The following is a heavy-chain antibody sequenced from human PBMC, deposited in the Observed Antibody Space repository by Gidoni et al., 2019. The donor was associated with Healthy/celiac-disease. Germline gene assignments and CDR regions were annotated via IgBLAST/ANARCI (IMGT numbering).Heavy chain of an antibody. CDR3: ARAPVYYDSSGYYSKYFHP. D-gene: IGHD3-22*01. CDR2: SSGENGNT. CDR1: GYTLTSYG. Sequence: QIQLVQSGVEVNKPGASVKVSCKASGYTLTSYGISWVRQAPGQGLEWMGWSSGENGNTTYAQQLQGRVTMTTVTSTSTDYMELRSLISDATAVYYCARAPVYYDSSGYYSKYFHPWGQGTLVTVSS. J-gene: IGHJ1*01. V-gene: IGHV1-18*01.